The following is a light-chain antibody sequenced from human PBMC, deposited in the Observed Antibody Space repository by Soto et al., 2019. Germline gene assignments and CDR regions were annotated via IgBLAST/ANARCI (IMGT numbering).Light chain of an antibody. J-gene: IGLJ1*01. CDR2: EVN. Sequence: QSALTQPPSASGSPGQSVAISCTGTSSDVGGYNYVSWYQQHPGKAPKLMIYEVNKRPSGVPDRFSGSKSGNTVSLTVSGLQAEDEADYYCSSYAGSSNVFGTGTKLTVL. CDR1: SSDVGGYNY. CDR3: SSYAGSSNV. V-gene: IGLV2-8*01.